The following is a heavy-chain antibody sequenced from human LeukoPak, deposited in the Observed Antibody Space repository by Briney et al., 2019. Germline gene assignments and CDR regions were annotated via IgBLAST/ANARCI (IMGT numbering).Heavy chain of an antibody. CDR1: GFTLDDYA. J-gene: IGHJ4*02. Sequence: GRSLRLSCAASGFTLDDYAMHWVRQAPGKGLEWVSGISWNSGSIGYADSVKGRFTISRDNAKNSLYLQMNSLRAEDTALYYCAKGFRVMATTDFDYWGQGTLVTVSS. D-gene: IGHD5-24*01. CDR3: AKGFRVMATTDFDY. CDR2: ISWNSGSI. V-gene: IGHV3-9*01.